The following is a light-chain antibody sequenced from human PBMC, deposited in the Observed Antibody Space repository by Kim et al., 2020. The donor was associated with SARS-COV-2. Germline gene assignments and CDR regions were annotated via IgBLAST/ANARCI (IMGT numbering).Light chain of an antibody. V-gene: IGLV1-44*01. CDR3: TAWDGSLNGWV. CDR2: SNN. J-gene: IGLJ3*02. Sequence: GQRVTIPCSGSISNIGTNTVNWYRHLPGTAPQLLVYSNNNRPSGVPARFSGSKSGTSASLAISGLQSDDESDYYCTAWDGSLNGWVFGGGTQLTVL. CDR1: ISNIGTNT.